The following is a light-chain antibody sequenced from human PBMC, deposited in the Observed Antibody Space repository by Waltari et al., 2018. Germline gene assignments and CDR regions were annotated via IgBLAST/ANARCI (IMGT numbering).Light chain of an antibody. J-gene: IGKJ1*01. Sequence: DIEMTQSPVSLAVSLGARATINRKSSQSVFHRSNNKNFLAWYPHKVGKPPKLLISWASARESGVSDRFSGSGSGTDFTLTIRNLQAEDVAVYYCQQYFSSPPTFGQGTKVEIK. V-gene: IGKV4-1*01. CDR2: WAS. CDR1: QSVFHRSNNKNF. CDR3: QQYFSSPPT.